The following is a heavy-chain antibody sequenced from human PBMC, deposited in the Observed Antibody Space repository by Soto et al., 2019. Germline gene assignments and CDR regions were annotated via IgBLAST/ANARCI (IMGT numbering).Heavy chain of an antibody. Sequence: GESLKISCKASGYTFTSYDINWVRQATGQGLEWMGWMNPNSGNTGYAQKFQGRVTMTRNTSISTAYMELSSLRSEDTAVYYCARGVVVPAAANYYYYYGMDVWGQGTTVTVSS. CDR2: MNPNSGNT. J-gene: IGHJ6*02. D-gene: IGHD2-2*01. CDR3: ARGVVVPAAANYYYYYGMDV. V-gene: IGHV1-8*01. CDR1: GYTFTSYD.